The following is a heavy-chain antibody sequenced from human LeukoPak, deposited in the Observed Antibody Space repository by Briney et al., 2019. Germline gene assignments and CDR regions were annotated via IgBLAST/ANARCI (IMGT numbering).Heavy chain of an antibody. CDR3: ARGGLGYCTNGVCYAGYDFDY. CDR1: GFTFSSYA. J-gene: IGHJ4*02. Sequence: GGSLRLSCAASGFTFSSYAMSWVRQAPGKGLEWVSSIRGNGSSTYYADSVKGRFTISRDNSKNTLYLQMNSLRAEDTAVYYCARGGLGYCTNGVCYAGYDFDYWGQGTLVTVSS. CDR2: IRGNGSST. D-gene: IGHD2-8*01. V-gene: IGHV3-23*01.